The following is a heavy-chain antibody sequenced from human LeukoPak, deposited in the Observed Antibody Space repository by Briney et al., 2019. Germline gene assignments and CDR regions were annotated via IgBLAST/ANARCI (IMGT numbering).Heavy chain of an antibody. Sequence: PGGSLRLSCAASGFTFSSYGMHWVRQAPGKGLEWVAFIRYDGSNKYYADSVKGRFTISRDNSKNTLYLQMNSLRAEDTAVYYCAKVGGKTLELGRWGQGTLVTVSS. CDR2: IRYDGSNK. V-gene: IGHV3-30*02. D-gene: IGHD1-7*01. CDR1: GFTFSSYG. J-gene: IGHJ4*02. CDR3: AKVGGKTLELGR.